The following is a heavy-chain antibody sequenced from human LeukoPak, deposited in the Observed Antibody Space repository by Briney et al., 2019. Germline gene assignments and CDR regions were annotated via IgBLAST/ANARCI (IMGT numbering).Heavy chain of an antibody. J-gene: IGHJ4*02. D-gene: IGHD6-13*01. V-gene: IGHV1-18*01. Sequence: ASVKVSCKASGYPLRSYGITWLRQAPGQGLEWMGWISGYNGNTKYAQKVRGRVTMTTDTSTSTAYMELRSLRSGDTAVYYCARGLHSSSWPDFDYWGQGTLVTVSS. CDR1: GYPLRSYG. CDR2: ISGYNGNT. CDR3: ARGLHSSSWPDFDY.